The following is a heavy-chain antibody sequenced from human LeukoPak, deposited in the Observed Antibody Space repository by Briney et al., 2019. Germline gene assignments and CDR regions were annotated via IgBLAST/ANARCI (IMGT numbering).Heavy chain of an antibody. J-gene: IGHJ3*02. CDR2: IIPIFGTA. V-gene: IGHV1-69*06. CDR3: ARGGRGGSCYWFWCYDAFDI. D-gene: IGHD2-15*01. CDR1: GGTFSSYA. Sequence: GASMKVSCKASGGTFSSYAISWVRQAPGQGLEWMGEIIPIFGTANYAQKFQGRVTITADKSTSTAYMELSSLRSEDTAVYYCARGGRGGSCYWFWCYDAFDIWGQGTMVTVSS.